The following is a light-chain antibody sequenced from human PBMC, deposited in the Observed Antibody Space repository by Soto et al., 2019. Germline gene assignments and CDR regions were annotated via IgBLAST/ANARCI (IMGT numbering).Light chain of an antibody. V-gene: IGKV3-11*01. CDR3: QQRSNWPQVT. J-gene: IGKJ4*01. Sequence: EIVLTQSPATLSLSPGERATLSCRASQSISIYLVWYQQKPGQAPRLLINDASNRATGIPARFSGSGSGTDFTLTNSSLEPEDFAVYYCQQRSNWPQVTFGGGTKVEMK. CDR1: QSISIY. CDR2: DAS.